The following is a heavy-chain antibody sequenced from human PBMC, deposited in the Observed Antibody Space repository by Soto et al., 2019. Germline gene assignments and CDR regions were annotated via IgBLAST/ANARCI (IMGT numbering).Heavy chain of an antibody. D-gene: IGHD4-17*01. CDR1: GFTFDDYA. J-gene: IGHJ4*02. CDR3: ARKRWGYGEPLDS. CDR2: ISWNSDNT. Sequence: EVPLVESGGGVAQPGGSLRLSCATSGFTFDDYAMHWVRQAPGKGLEWVSGISWNSDNTGYADSVKGRFTISRDNAKRSLFLQMNSLRSEDTAFYFCARKRWGYGEPLDSWGQGTLVTVSS. V-gene: IGHV3-9*01.